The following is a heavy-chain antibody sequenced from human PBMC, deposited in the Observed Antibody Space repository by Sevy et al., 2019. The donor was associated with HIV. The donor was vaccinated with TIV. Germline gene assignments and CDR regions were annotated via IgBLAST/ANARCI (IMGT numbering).Heavy chain of an antibody. CDR1: GFSFSSYS. D-gene: IGHD6-13*01. Sequence: GGSLRLSCAASGFSFSSYSVSWVRQAPGKGLEWVASIGGSNSYIYYADSVKGRFTISRDNAKNSLFLHMNTLRAEDTAVYYCARSYSSSWYILYYFEDWGQGTPVIVSS. CDR2: IGGSNSYI. V-gene: IGHV3-21*01. J-gene: IGHJ4*02. CDR3: ARSYSSSWYILYYFED.